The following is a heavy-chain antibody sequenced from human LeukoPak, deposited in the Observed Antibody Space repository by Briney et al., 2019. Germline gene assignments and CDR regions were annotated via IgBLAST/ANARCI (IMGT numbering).Heavy chain of an antibody. D-gene: IGHD6-13*01. CDR3: ARGFSSSWSYFDY. Sequence: ASVKVSCKASGGSFRSNAISWVRQAPGQGLEWMGGIIPIFDTAHYAQKLQGRVTITADESANTVFMELSSLRSGDTAVYYCARGFSSSWSYFDYWGQGTLVTVPS. CDR2: IIPIFDTA. J-gene: IGHJ4*02. CDR1: GGSFRSNA. V-gene: IGHV1-69*13.